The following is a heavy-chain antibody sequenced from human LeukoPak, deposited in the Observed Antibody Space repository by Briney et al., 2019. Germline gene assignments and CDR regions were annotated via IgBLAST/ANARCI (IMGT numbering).Heavy chain of an antibody. CDR2: IYYSGST. CDR3: ASLKMVQGVISYYYYYMDA. Sequence: SETLSLTCTVSGGSISSYYWSWIRQPPGKGLEWIGYIYYSGSTNYNPSLKSRVTISVDTSKNQFSLKLSSVTAADTAVYYCASLKMVQGVISYYYYYMDAWGKGTTVTVSS. CDR1: GGSISSYY. V-gene: IGHV4-59*01. J-gene: IGHJ6*03. D-gene: IGHD3-10*01.